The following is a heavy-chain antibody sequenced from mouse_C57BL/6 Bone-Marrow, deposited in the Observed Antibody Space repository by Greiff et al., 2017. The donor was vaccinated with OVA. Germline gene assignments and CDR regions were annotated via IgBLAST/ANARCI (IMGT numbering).Heavy chain of an antibody. CDR1: GYAFTNYL. D-gene: IGHD1-1*01. CDR3: ARRGTTGYWYFDV. J-gene: IGHJ1*03. V-gene: IGHV1-54*01. Sequence: VKLQESGAELVRPGTSVKVSCKASGYAFTNYLIEWVKQRPGQGLEWIGVINPGSGGTNYNEKFKGKATLTADKSSSTAYMQLSSLTSEDSAVYFCARRGTTGYWYFDVWGTGTTVTVSS. CDR2: INPGSGGT.